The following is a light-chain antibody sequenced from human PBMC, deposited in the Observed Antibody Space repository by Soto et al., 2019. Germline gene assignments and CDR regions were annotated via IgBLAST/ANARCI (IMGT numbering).Light chain of an antibody. CDR2: TAS. J-gene: IGKJ5*01. Sequence: DIQMTQSPSSVSASVGDRVTITCRASQGISNWLAWYQQKPGKAPKLLIYTASSLQSGVPSRFRGSAYGTDFTLTISSLQPEDFATYYCQPATSFPTTFGQGTRLEIK. CDR1: QGISNW. CDR3: QPATSFPTT. V-gene: IGKV1-12*01.